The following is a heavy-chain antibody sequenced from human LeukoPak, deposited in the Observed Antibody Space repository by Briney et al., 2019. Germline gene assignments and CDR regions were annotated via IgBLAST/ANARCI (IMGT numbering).Heavy chain of an antibody. J-gene: IGHJ4*02. CDR2: IIGSGGSI. D-gene: IGHD3-16*02. Sequence: GGSLRLSCAASGFTFSTYAMSWVRQAPGKGLEWASLIIGSGGSIHYADSVRGRFTISRDNFKNTVLLQLSSLRPEDTAVYYCAKHGDNVWGSFRFGFDSWGQGTLVTVSS. CDR1: GFTFSTYA. CDR3: AKHGDNVWGSFRFGFDS. V-gene: IGHV3-23*01.